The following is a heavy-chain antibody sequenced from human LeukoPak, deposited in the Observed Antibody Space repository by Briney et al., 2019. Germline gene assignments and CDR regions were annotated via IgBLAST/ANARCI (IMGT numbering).Heavy chain of an antibody. CDR1: GYTFTDYY. J-gene: IGHJ3*02. CDR2: INPNSGDT. CDR3: ARTLYTPSGWTAVFEI. Sequence: ASVKVSCKASGYTFTDYYMHWVRQAPGQGFEWLGWINPNSGDTNYPEKFRGRVTKTCDTSITTAYMELSRLTSDDTAVYYCARTLYTPSGWTAVFEIWGQGTMVTVAS. D-gene: IGHD6-19*01. V-gene: IGHV1-2*02.